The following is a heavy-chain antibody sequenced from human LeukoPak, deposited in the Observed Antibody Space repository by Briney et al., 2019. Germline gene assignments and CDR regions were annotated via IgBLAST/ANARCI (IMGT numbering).Heavy chain of an antibody. CDR3: ARDRPYDILTGYTPNGVDY. Sequence: GGSLRLSCAASGFTFSSNSMNWVRQAPGKGLEWVSSISSSSSYIYYADSVKGRFTISRDNAKNSLYLQMNSLRAEDTAVYYCARDRPYDILTGYTPNGVDYWGQGTLVTVSS. J-gene: IGHJ4*02. D-gene: IGHD3-9*01. CDR2: ISSSSSYI. CDR1: GFTFSSNS. V-gene: IGHV3-21*01.